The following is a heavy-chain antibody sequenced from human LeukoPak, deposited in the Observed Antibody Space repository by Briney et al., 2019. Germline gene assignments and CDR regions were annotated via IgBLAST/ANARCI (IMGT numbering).Heavy chain of an antibody. CDR2: IYYSGST. CDR3: AKNFWTVGEGFNWFDP. J-gene: IGHJ5*02. D-gene: IGHD1-1*01. V-gene: IGHV4-59*01. CDR1: GGSISSYY. Sequence: PSETLSLTCTVSGGSISSYYWSWIRQPPGKGLEWIGYIYYSGSTNYNPSLKSRVTISVDTSKNQFSLKLSSVTAEDTAVYYCAKNFWTVGEGFNWFDPWGQGTLVTVSS.